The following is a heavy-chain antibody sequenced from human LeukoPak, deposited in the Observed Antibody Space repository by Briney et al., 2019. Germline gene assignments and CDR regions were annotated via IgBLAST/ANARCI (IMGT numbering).Heavy chain of an antibody. CDR2: INHSGST. Sequence: SETLSLTCAVYGGSFSGYYWSWIRQPPGKGLEWIGEINHSGSTNYSPALRRRVTISVDTSKTQFSLKLSSVPAADPPVYYCARVMGTALVSSEYYFDYWGQGTLVTVSS. CDR1: GGSFSGYY. J-gene: IGHJ4*02. V-gene: IGHV4-34*01. CDR3: ARVMGTALVSSEYYFDY. D-gene: IGHD5-18*01.